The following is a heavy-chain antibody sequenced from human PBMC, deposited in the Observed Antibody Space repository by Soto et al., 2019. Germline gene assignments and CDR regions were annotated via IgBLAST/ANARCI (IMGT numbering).Heavy chain of an antibody. CDR1: GGSISGYY. D-gene: IGHD3-3*01. V-gene: IGHV4-59*01. CDR3: ARTSYDFWSGSWFDP. CDR2: IYYSGST. Sequence: SETLSLTCTVSGGSISGYYWSWIRQPPGKGLEWIGYIYYSGSTNYNPSLKSRVTISVDTSKNQFSLKLSSVTAADTAVYYCARTSYDFWSGSWFDPWGQGTLVTVSS. J-gene: IGHJ5*02.